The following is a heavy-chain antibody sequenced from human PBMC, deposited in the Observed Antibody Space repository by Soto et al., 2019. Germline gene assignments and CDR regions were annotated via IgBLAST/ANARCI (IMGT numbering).Heavy chain of an antibody. CDR1: GGSISSSNW. CDR3: ARDETQFGDYYYGMDV. CDR2: IYHSGST. D-gene: IGHD3-10*01. J-gene: IGHJ6*02. V-gene: IGHV4-4*02. Sequence: SETLSLTCAVSGGSISSSNWWSWVRQPPGKGLEWIGEIYHSGSTNYNPSLKSRVTISVDTSKNQFSLKLSSVTAADTAVYYCARDETQFGDYYYGMDVWGQGTTVTVSS.